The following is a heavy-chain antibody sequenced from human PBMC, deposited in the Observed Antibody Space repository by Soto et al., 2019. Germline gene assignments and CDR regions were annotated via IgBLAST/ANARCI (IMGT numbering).Heavy chain of an antibody. J-gene: IGHJ5*02. CDR3: ARSTIVHNLRVYP. Sequence: SQTLSLTCAISGDSVSSNSAAWNWIRQSPSRGLEWLGRTYYRSKWYNDYAVSVKSRIAINPDTSKNQFSLQLSSVTPENTAVYYCARSTIVHNLRVYPWGQGTLVPAPQ. CDR1: GDSVSSNSAA. V-gene: IGHV6-1*01. D-gene: IGHD1-1*01. CDR2: TYYRSKWYN.